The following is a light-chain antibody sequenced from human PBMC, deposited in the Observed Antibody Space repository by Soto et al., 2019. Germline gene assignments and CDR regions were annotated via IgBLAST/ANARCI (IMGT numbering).Light chain of an antibody. Sequence: PGERATLSCRASESISSHYIAWYQQKPGQAPRLLIFGASTRATGIPDRFSGSWSGTDFTLTISRLEPEDFAVYYCQNFGDSPFTFGPGTKVVSN. CDR2: GAS. CDR1: ESISSHY. CDR3: QNFGDSPFT. J-gene: IGKJ3*01. V-gene: IGKV3-20*01.